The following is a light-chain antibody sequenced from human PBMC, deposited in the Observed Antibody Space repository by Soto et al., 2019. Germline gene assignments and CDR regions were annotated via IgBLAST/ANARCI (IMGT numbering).Light chain of an antibody. V-gene: IGLV1-40*01. CDR2: GNT. J-gene: IGLJ1*01. CDR1: SSNIGAGYD. CDR3: QSYDTSLRACV. Sequence: QSVLTQPPSVSGAPGHRVTISCTGTSSNIGAGYDVHWYQQLPGAAPKLLIYGNTNRPSGVPDRFSGSKSGTSASLAITGLQADDEADYYCQSYDTSLRACVFGTGTKLTVL.